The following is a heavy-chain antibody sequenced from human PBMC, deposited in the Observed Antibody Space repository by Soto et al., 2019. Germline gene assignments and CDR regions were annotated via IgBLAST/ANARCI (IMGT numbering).Heavy chain of an antibody. V-gene: IGHV3-30-3*01. CDR1: GFTFSNYA. CDR2: ISDDGSNK. J-gene: IGHJ4*01. Sequence: GGSLRLSCEASGFTFSNYALHWFRQAPGKGLEWVAVISDDGSNKYYADSVKGRFTISRDNSKNTLYLQMNSLRAEDTAVYYCVRDRFASSWSYFDYWGQGTPVTVSS. CDR3: VRDRFASSWSYFDY. D-gene: IGHD6-13*01.